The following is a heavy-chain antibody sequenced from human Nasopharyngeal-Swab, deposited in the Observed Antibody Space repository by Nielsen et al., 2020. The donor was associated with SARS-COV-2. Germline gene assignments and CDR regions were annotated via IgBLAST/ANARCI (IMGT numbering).Heavy chain of an antibody. CDR3: ATLSSSCYEYYFDY. Sequence: SETLSLTCTVSGGSISSSTYYWAWIRQPPGKGLEWIGRIYYGGSTYYNPSLKSRVTISVDTSKNQFSLKLSSVTAADTAVYYCATLSSSCYEYYFDYWGQGTLVTVSS. D-gene: IGHD6-13*01. J-gene: IGHJ4*02. CDR1: GGSISSSTYY. V-gene: IGHV4-39*01. CDR2: IYYGGST.